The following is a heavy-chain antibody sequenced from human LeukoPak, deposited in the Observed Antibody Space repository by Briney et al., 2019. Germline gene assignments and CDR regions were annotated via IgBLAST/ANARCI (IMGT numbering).Heavy chain of an antibody. V-gene: IGHV1-18*01. D-gene: IGHD6-25*01. Sequence: ASVKVSCKASGYTFTSYGISWVRQAPGQGLEWMGWISAYNGNTNYAQKLQGRVTMTTDTSTSTAYMELRSLRSDDTAVYYCATLNIAADYYYGMDVWGQGTTVTVSS. CDR2: ISAYNGNT. CDR1: GYTFTSYG. J-gene: IGHJ6*02. CDR3: ATLNIAADYYYGMDV.